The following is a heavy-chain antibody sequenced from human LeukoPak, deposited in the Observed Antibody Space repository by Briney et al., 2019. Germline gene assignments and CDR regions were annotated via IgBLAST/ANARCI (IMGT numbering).Heavy chain of an antibody. CDR3: TRAAGDSSPFDY. J-gene: IGHJ4*02. V-gene: IGHV3-49*04. CDR1: GFTFGDYA. D-gene: IGHD7-27*01. CDR2: IRSKSYGGTT. Sequence: GGSLRLSCTASGFTFGDYAMSWVRQAPGKGLEGVGFIRSKSYGGTTEYAASVKGRFTISRDDSKSIAYLQMNSLKTEDTAVYYCTRAAGDSSPFDYWGQGTLVTVSS.